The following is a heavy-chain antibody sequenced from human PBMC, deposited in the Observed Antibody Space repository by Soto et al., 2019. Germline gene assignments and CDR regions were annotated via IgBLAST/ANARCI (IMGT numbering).Heavy chain of an antibody. CDR1: GFTFSGYS. CDR3: VRDPVLWHPDRLDV. V-gene: IGHV3-21*01. CDR2: ISLGGSYI. Sequence: PVGSLRLSCAGAGFTFSGYSMNWVRQAPGRGLEWVASISLGGSYIFYSDSVKGRFTISRDNAKGSLFLQMNGLRVEDTAVYYCVRDPVLWHPDRLDVWGQGTTVTVSS. J-gene: IGHJ6*02. D-gene: IGHD2-21*01.